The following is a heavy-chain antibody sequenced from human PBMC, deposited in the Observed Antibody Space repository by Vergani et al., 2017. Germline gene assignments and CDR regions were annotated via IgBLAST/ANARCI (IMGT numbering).Heavy chain of an antibody. V-gene: IGHV1-2*02. CDR1: GYTFTHYF. CDR3: ARDRVWGSYRAPHFDY. Sequence: QVQLVQSGAEVKKPGASVKVSCKASGYTFTHYFIYWVRQAPGQGLEWMGWINPDSGGTNYAPKVQGRVTMTRDPSISTTYLELSRLRSDDTAVYYCARDRVWGSYRAPHFDYWGQGTLVTVSS. CDR2: INPDSGGT. J-gene: IGHJ4*02. D-gene: IGHD3-16*02.